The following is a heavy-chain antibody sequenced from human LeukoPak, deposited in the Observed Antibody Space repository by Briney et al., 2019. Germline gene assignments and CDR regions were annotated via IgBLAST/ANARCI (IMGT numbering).Heavy chain of an antibody. V-gene: IGHV4-34*01. CDR2: INHSGST. CDR3: ARAQDILGNFDY. Sequence: PSETLSLTCAVYGGSFSGYYWSWIRQPPGKGLEWIGEINHSGSTNYNPSLKSRVTISVDTSKNQFSLKLSSVTAADTAVYYCARAQDILGNFDYWGQGTLVTVSS. CDR1: GGSFSGYY. D-gene: IGHD2-15*01. J-gene: IGHJ4*02.